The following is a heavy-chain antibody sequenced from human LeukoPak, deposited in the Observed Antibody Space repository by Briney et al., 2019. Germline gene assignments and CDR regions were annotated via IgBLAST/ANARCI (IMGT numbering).Heavy chain of an antibody. D-gene: IGHD2-21*02. CDR1: GFTFSTYA. CDR2: ISYDGSNK. V-gene: IGHV3-30-3*01. J-gene: IGHJ1*01. CDR3: ATPGEVTATELEDLQH. Sequence: GGSLRLSCAASGFTFSTYAMHWVRQAPGKGLEWVAVISYDGSNKYYADSVKGRFTISRDNSKNTLYLQMNSLRPEDTAVYYCATPGEVTATELEDLQHWGQGTLVTVSS.